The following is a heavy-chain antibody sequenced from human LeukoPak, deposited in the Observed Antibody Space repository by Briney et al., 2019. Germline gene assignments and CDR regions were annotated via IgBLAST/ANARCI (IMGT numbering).Heavy chain of an antibody. D-gene: IGHD2-21*01. Sequence: PSETLSLTCAVSGDSISRYCWNWIRQPPGKGPQWIGYIYYSGGTDYNPSLKSRVTISVDTSKNQFSLKLTSVTAADTAVYYCANILYNVGHFDYWGQGILVTVSS. CDR3: ANILYNVGHFDY. J-gene: IGHJ4*02. CDR2: IYYSGGT. V-gene: IGHV4-59*01. CDR1: GDSISRYC.